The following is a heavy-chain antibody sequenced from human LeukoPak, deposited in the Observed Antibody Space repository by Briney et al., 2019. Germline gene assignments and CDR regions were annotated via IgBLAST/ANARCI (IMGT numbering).Heavy chain of an antibody. CDR2: ISSSSGTI. CDR3: ARGGYYGSGRYQFDY. J-gene: IGHJ4*02. V-gene: IGHV3-48*02. Sequence: PGGSLRLSCAASGFTLSSYSMNWARQAPGKGLEWVSYISSSSGTIHYADSVKGRFTISRDNAKNSLYLQMNSLRDEDTAVYYWARGGYYGSGRYQFDYWGQGTLVTVAS. D-gene: IGHD3-10*01. CDR1: GFTLSSYS.